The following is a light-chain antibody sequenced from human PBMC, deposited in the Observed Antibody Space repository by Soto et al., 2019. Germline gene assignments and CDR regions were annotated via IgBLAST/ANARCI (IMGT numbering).Light chain of an antibody. CDR3: QQYSTYFRT. J-gene: IGKJ1*01. Sequence: DIQMTQSPSTLSASVGDRVTITCRASQSISNWLAWYQQKPGKAPKLLIYKASSLESGVPSRFSGSGSGTEFTLTISSLQTDDFATYYCQQYSTYFRTFGQGTKVEIK. CDR1: QSISNW. CDR2: KAS. V-gene: IGKV1-5*03.